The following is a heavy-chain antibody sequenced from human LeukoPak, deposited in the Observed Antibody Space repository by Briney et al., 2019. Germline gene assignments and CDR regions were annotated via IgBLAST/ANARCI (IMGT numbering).Heavy chain of an antibody. V-gene: IGHV4-61*02. D-gene: IGHD4-17*01. CDR1: GGSISSGSYY. J-gene: IGHJ5*02. CDR3: ARFRSNGDYWFDP. CDR2: IYTSGTT. Sequence: SQTLSLTCTVSGGSISSGSYYWSWIRQPAGKGLEWIGRIYTSGTTNYNPSLKSRVTISVDTSKNQLSLKLSSVTAADTAVYYCARFRSNGDYWFDPWGQGTLVTVPS.